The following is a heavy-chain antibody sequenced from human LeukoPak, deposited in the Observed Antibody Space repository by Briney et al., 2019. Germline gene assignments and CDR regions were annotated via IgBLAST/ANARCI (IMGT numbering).Heavy chain of an antibody. CDR2: INPNSGGT. D-gene: IGHD7-27*01. CDR3: ARVILWGSADFDY. V-gene: IGHV1-2*02. Sequence: GASVKVSCKASGYTFTDYYMHWVRQAPGQGLEWRGSINPNSGGTNYAQKFQGRVTMTRDTSISTVYMELSRLRSDDTAVYYCARVILWGSADFDYWGQGTLVTVSS. CDR1: GYTFTDYY. J-gene: IGHJ4*02.